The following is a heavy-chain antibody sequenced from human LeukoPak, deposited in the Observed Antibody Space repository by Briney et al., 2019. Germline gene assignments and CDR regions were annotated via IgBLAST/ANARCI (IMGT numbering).Heavy chain of an antibody. CDR3: ARRYCSGGNCYFAY. J-gene: IGHJ4*02. V-gene: IGHV3-48*02. Sequence: GGSLRLSCAASRFTFTTYSMNWVRQAPGKGLEWVSYISGSGGSIYYADSVKGRFTISRDNAKNSPYLQMNSLRDEDTAVYYCARRYCSGGNCYFAYWGQGTLVTVSS. CDR2: ISGSGGSI. D-gene: IGHD2-15*01. CDR1: RFTFTTYS.